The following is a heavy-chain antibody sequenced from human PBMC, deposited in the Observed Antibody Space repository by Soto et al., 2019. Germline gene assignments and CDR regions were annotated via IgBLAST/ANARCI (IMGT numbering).Heavy chain of an antibody. D-gene: IGHD3-3*01. CDR2: IRGSGGST. Sequence: EVQLLESGGGLVHPGGSLRLSCAASGFTFSSYAMSWVRPAPGKGLEWVSAIRGSGGSTYYADSVKGRFTISRDNSKNTLYLQMNSLRAEDTAVYYCAKDPGRFLEWLTPYYYGMDVWGQGTTVTVSS. J-gene: IGHJ6*02. CDR1: GFTFSSYA. CDR3: AKDPGRFLEWLTPYYYGMDV. V-gene: IGHV3-23*01.